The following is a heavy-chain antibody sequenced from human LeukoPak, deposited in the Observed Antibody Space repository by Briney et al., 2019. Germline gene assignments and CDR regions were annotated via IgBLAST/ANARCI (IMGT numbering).Heavy chain of an antibody. CDR3: ARDSNSSGWLLPRPAFDI. CDR2: IYYSGST. J-gene: IGHJ3*02. CDR1: GGSISSYY. D-gene: IGHD6-19*01. Sequence: PSETLSLTCTVSGGSISSYYWSWIRQPPGKGLEWIGYIYYSGSTNYNPSLKSRVTISVDTSKNQFSLKLSSVTAADTAVYYCARDSNSSGWLLPRPAFDIWGQGTMVTVSS. V-gene: IGHV4-59*01.